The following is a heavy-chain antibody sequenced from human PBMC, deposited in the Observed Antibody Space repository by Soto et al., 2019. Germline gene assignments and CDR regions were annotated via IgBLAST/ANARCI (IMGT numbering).Heavy chain of an antibody. CDR2: IYYSGST. J-gene: IGHJ6*03. V-gene: IGHV4-59*01. CDR1: GRSIRNSY. Sequence: PSDTLSLNCTLSGRSIRNSYWSWIQQPPGQGLEWIWYIYYSGSTNYNPSLKSRVTISVDTSKNQFSLKLSSVTAADTAVYYCARRFSIAVAGTPYYYYYYYMDVWGKGTTVS. CDR3: ARRFSIAVAGTPYYYYYYYMDV. D-gene: IGHD6-19*01.